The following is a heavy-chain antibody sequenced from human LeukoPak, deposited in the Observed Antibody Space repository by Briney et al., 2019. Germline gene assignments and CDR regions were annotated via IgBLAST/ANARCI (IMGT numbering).Heavy chain of an antibody. V-gene: IGHV4-59*08. J-gene: IGHJ4*01. CDR2: IYYSGST. D-gene: IGHD2-21*02. CDR1: GGSICSYC. CDR3: AKAYCRGDCYSGVDFIEY. Sequence: SETPLRISTVGGGSICSYCWSCIRQPPGKGLEWIAYIYYSGSTNYNPSLKSRVTISVDTSKNQFSLKLSSVSAADTAVYYCAKAYCRGDCYSGVDFIEYWVHGDPVTVSS.